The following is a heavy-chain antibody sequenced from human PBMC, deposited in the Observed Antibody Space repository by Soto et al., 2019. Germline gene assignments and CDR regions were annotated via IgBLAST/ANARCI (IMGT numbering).Heavy chain of an antibody. V-gene: IGHV4-31*03. D-gene: IGHD3-10*01. CDR2: IYYSGST. CDR1: GGSISSGGYY. Sequence: PSETLSLTCTVSGGSISSGGYYWSWIRQHPGKGLEWIGYIYYSGSTYYNPSLKSRVTISVDTSKNQFSLKLSSVTAADTAVYYCASSYGSGSYYYNLDDYWGQGTLVTVSS. CDR3: ASSYGSGSYYYNLDDY. J-gene: IGHJ4*02.